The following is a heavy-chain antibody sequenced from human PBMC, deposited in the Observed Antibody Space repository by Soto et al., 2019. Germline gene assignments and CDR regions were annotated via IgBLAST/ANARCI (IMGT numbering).Heavy chain of an antibody. D-gene: IGHD2-2*01. CDR3: ASKRVVPAAILGYADAFDI. CDR2: IYPGDSDT. Sequence: PGESLKISCKGSGYSFTSYWIGWVRQMPGKGLEWMGIIYPGDSDTRYSPSFQGQVTISADKSISTAYLQWSSLKASDTAMYYCASKRVVPAAILGYADAFDIWGQGTMVTVSS. V-gene: IGHV5-51*01. CDR1: GYSFTSYW. J-gene: IGHJ3*02.